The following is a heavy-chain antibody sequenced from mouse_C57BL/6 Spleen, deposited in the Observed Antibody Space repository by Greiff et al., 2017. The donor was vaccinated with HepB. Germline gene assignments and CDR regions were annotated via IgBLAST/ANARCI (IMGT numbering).Heavy chain of an antibody. CDR2: IYPGSGST. J-gene: IGHJ3*01. D-gene: IGHD3-3*01. Sequence: QVQLQQPGAELVKPGASVKMSCKASGYTFTSYWITWVKQRPGQGLEWIGDIYPGSGSTNYNEKFKSKATLTVDTSSSTAYMQLSSLTSEDSAVYYCAREGGDSFPFFAYWGRGNLVTVSA. V-gene: IGHV1-55*01. CDR1: GYTFTSYW. CDR3: AREGGDSFPFFAY.